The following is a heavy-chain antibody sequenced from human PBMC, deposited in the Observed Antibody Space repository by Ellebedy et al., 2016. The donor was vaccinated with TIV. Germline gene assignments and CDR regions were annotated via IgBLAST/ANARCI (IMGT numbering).Heavy chain of an antibody. Sequence: SETLSLTCAVYGGSFSGYYWSWIRQPPGKGLEWIGSIYYSGSTYYNPSLKSRVTISVDTSKNQFSLKLSPVTAADTAVYYCARLNEQWLADYWGQGTVVTVSS. CDR2: IYYSGST. CDR1: GGSFSGYY. CDR3: ARLNEQWLADY. V-gene: IGHV4-34*01. D-gene: IGHD6-19*01. J-gene: IGHJ4*02.